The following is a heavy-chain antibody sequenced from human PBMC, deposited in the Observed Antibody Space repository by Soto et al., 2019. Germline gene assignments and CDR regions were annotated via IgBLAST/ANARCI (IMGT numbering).Heavy chain of an antibody. CDR2: GYHGGNR. J-gene: IGHJ4*02. CDR3: ARHLSGYGYLYFEY. Sequence: QLQLQESGPGLVKPSETQSLTCTVSGGSISSNSYYWAWLRQPPGKGLEWIGSGYHGGNRYYNPSHKSQVTISVDTSTNQFSLKLNSVTAADTAVYYCARHLSGYGYLYFEYWGQGILVTVSS. D-gene: IGHD5-18*01. V-gene: IGHV4-39*01. CDR1: GGSISSNSYY.